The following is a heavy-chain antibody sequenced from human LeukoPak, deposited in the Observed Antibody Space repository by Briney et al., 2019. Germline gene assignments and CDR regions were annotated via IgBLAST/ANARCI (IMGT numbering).Heavy chain of an antibody. D-gene: IGHD6-19*01. CDR2: IRYDGSNK. CDR3: AKEGIGYSSGWYWFDP. V-gene: IGHV3-30*02. Sequence: PGGSLRLSCAASGFTFSSYGMHWVRQAPGKGLEWVAFIRYDGSNKYYADSVKGRFTISRDNSKNTLYLQMNSLRAEDTAVYYCAKEGIGYSSGWYWFDPWGQGTLVTVSS. CDR1: GFTFSSYG. J-gene: IGHJ5*02.